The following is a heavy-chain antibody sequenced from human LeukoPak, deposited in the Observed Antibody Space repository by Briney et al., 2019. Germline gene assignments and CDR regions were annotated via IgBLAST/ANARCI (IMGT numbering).Heavy chain of an antibody. CDR2: ISAYNGNT. CDR3: ARSRDYGDYVIAFDI. CDR1: GYTFTSYG. D-gene: IGHD4-17*01. Sequence: ASVKVSCKASGYTFTSYGISWVRQAPGQGLEWMGWISAYNGNTNYAQKLQGRVTMTTDTSTSTAYMEPRSLRSDDTAVYYCARSRDYGDYVIAFDIWGQGTMVTVSS. V-gene: IGHV1-18*01. J-gene: IGHJ3*02.